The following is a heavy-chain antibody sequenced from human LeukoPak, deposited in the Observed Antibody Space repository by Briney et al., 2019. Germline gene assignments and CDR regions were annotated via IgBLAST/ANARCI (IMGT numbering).Heavy chain of an antibody. J-gene: IGHJ4*02. CDR3: AREPSGWGFDY. V-gene: IGHV4-34*01. CDR2: INHRGST. Sequence: SSETLSLTCAVYGGSFSDYYWSWIRQPSGKGLDWIGEINHRGSTKYNPSLKSRATISVDRSKNQFSLKLSSVTAADTAVYYCAREPSGWGFDYWGQGILVTVSS. CDR1: GGSFSDYY. D-gene: IGHD6-19*01.